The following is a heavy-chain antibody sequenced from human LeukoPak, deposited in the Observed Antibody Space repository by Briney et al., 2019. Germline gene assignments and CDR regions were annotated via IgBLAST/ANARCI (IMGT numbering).Heavy chain of an antibody. Sequence: SETLSLTCTVSGYSISSGYYWGWIRQPPGKGLEWIGTIYHSGSTFYNPSLKSRVTISVDTSKNQFSLKLSSVTAADTAVYYCAREFCGNGVCYEFDYWGQGTLVTVSS. CDR1: GYSISSGYY. CDR2: IYHSGST. J-gene: IGHJ4*02. D-gene: IGHD2-8*01. V-gene: IGHV4-38-2*02. CDR3: AREFCGNGVCYEFDY.